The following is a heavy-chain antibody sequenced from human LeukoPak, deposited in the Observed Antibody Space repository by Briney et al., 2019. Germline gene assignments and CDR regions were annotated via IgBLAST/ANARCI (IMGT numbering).Heavy chain of an antibody. V-gene: IGHV3-53*01. CDR3: AKGYNYAYEY. D-gene: IGHD5-18*01. J-gene: IGHJ4*02. CDR2: IYSGGST. Sequence: GGSLRLSCAASGFTVSSSYMSWVRQAPGKGMEWVSLIYSGGSTYYAASVKGRFTISRDNSKNTLYLQMNSLRPEDTAVYYCAKGYNYAYEYWGQGTLVTVSS. CDR1: GFTVSSSY.